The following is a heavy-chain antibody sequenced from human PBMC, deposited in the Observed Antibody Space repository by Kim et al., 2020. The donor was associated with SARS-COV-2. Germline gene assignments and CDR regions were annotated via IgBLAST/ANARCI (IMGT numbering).Heavy chain of an antibody. CDR1: GYTFTGYY. CDR3: ATERGIYGSGSYGLFDY. J-gene: IGHJ4*02. V-gene: IGHV1-2*02. Sequence: ASVKVSCKASGYTFTGYYMHWVRQAPGQGLEWMGWINPNSGGTNYAQTFQGRVTMTRDTSISTAYMELSRLRSDDTAVYYFATERGIYGSGSYGLFDYWGQGTLVTVSS. D-gene: IGHD3-10*01. CDR2: INPNSGGT.